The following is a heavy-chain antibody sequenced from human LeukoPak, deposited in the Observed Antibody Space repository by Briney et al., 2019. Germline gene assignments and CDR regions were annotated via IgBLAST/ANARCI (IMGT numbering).Heavy chain of an antibody. V-gene: IGHV3-64D*06. Sequence: GGSLRLSCSASGFPFSSYAMHWVRQAPGKGLEYVSAISSNGGSTYYADSVKGRFTISRYNSKNTMYLQMRRLRAEDTAVYYCVKGGWFEGYFDYWGKGTLVTVSS. D-gene: IGHD6-19*01. CDR1: GFPFSSYA. CDR3: VKGGWFEGYFDY. CDR2: ISSNGGST. J-gene: IGHJ4*02.